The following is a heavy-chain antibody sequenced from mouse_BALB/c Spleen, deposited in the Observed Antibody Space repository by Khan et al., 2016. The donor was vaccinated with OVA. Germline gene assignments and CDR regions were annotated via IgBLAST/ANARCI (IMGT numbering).Heavy chain of an antibody. CDR1: GFSLTSYG. V-gene: IGHV2-9*02. CDR2: IWAGGGT. Sequence: QVQLKESGPGLVEPSQTLSITCTVSGFSLTSYGVHWVRQPPGKGLEWLGVIWAGGGTTYYSAPMYRLSINKSNYKSQVFLKMNSLQADDTAMYDCARLEDKWGQGTTLTVSS. CDR3: ARLEDK. J-gene: IGHJ2*01.